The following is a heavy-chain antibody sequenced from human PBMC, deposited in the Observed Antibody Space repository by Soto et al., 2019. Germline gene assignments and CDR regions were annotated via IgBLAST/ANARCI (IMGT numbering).Heavy chain of an antibody. J-gene: IGHJ4*02. CDR3: AKLFDGYNYGFLVEDY. D-gene: IGHD5-12*01. Sequence: GGSLRLSCAASGFTFSSYAMSWVRQAPGKGLEWVSAISGSGGSTYYADSVKGRFTISRDNSKNTLYLQMNSLRAEDTAVYYCAKLFDGYNYGFLVEDYWGQGTLVTVSS. V-gene: IGHV3-23*01. CDR1: GFTFSSYA. CDR2: ISGSGGST.